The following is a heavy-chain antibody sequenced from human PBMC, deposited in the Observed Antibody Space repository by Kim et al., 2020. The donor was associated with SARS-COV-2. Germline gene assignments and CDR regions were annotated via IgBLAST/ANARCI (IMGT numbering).Heavy chain of an antibody. Sequence: SETLSLTCAVYGGSFSGYYWTWVRQPPGKGLEWIGEINHSGSTNYDPSLKSRVTISVDRSKNQFSLKLSSVTAADAAVYYCARGVWFRYPPTSFYYYMDVWGKGTTVTVSS. V-gene: IGHV4-34*01. CDR2: INHSGST. CDR1: GGSFSGYY. D-gene: IGHD3-16*01. J-gene: IGHJ6*03. CDR3: ARGVWFRYPPTSFYYYMDV.